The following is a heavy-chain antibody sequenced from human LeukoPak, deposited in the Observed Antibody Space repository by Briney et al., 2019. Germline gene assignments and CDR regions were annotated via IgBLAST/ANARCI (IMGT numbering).Heavy chain of an antibody. CDR2: IKQDGSEK. V-gene: IGHV3-7*03. Sequence: GGSLRLSCAASGFTFSSYWMSWVRQAPGKGLEWVANIKQDGSEKYYVDSVKGRFTFSRDNAKNSLYLQMNSLRAEDTAVYYCARDVGYCSSTTCYDAFDIWGQGTRVTVSS. J-gene: IGHJ3*02. D-gene: IGHD2-2*01. CDR3: ARDVGYCSSTTCYDAFDI. CDR1: GFTFSSYW.